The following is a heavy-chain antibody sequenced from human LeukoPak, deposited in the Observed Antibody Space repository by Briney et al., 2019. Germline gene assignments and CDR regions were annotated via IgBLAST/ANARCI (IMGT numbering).Heavy chain of an antibody. CDR3: ARPDYVGNSGHLAY. CDR1: GFTVRTYA. D-gene: IGHD4-23*01. V-gene: IGHV3-23*01. J-gene: IGHJ4*02. CDR2: LSGGGGGS. Sequence: GGSLRLSCAASGFTVRTYAMSWVRQAPGKGLEWVSSLSGGGGGSYYAESVKGRFTISRDDSRNMLFLQMSSLRADDTALYYCARPDYVGNSGHLAYWGQGTLVTVSS.